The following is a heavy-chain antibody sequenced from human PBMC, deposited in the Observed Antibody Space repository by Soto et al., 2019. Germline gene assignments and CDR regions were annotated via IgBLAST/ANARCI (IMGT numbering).Heavy chain of an antibody. CDR1: DGSISTRDYY. V-gene: IGHV4-39*01. CDR3: VIHFARYSDYESFWSFEL. D-gene: IGHD4-17*01. Sequence: QRQLRESGPGLVKLSETLSLTCSVSDGSISTRDYYWGWIRQPPGKGLGWISSLSSGLSTYYSPSLETRVSVREDTSKHQIRLRLTSVTAADTAVYDCVIHFARYSDYESFWSFELWARATLVTVSS. CDR2: LSSGLST. J-gene: IGHJ2*01.